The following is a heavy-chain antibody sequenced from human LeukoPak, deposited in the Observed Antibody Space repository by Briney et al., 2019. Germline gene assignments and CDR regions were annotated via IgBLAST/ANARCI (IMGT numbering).Heavy chain of an antibody. CDR1: GFTFSNAW. CDR2: IKSKTDGGTT. Sequence: PGGSLRLSCAASGFTFSNAWMSWVRQAPGKGLEWVGRIKSKTDGGTTDYAAPVRGRFTISRDDSKNTLYLQMNSLKTEDTAVYYCTTGGFVGVVPAATDYWGQGTLVTVSS. V-gene: IGHV3-15*01. D-gene: IGHD2-2*01. CDR3: TTGGFVGVVPAATDY. J-gene: IGHJ4*02.